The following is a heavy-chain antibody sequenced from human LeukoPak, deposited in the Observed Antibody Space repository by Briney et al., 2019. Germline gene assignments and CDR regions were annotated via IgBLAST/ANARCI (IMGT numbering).Heavy chain of an antibody. J-gene: IGHJ4*02. D-gene: IGHD3-10*01. V-gene: IGHV6-1*01. Sequence: LSQTLSLTCAISGDSFSSNSAAWNWHRQSPSRGFEWLGRTYYKSKWYNDYAVSVKSRITINSDTSENQYSLQLNSVTAADTAVDYCARPRLHYGSDPTLVWGPGTLVTVSS. CDR1: GDSFSSNSAA. CDR2: TYYKSKWYN. CDR3: ARPRLHYGSDPTLV.